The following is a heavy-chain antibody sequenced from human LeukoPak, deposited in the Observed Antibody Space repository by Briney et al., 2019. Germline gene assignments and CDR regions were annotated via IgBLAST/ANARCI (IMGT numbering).Heavy chain of an antibody. D-gene: IGHD2-15*01. V-gene: IGHV4-34*01. CDR1: GGSFSGYY. Sequence: PSETLSLTCAVYGGSFSGYYRSWVRQPPGKGLEWIGEINHSGSTNYNPSLKSRVTISVDTSKDQFSLKLSSVTAADTAVYYCARGGIVVVVAARRWFDPWGQGTLVTVSS. J-gene: IGHJ5*02. CDR3: ARGGIVVVVAARRWFDP. CDR2: INHSGST.